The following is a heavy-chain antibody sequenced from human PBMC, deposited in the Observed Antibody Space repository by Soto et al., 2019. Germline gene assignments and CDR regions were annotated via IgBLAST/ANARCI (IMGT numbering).Heavy chain of an antibody. Sequence: GGSLRLSCAASGFTFSNAWMNWVRQAPGKGLEWVGRIKSKTDGGTTDYAAPVKGRFTISRDDSKNTLYLQMNSLKTEDTVVYYCTTDYDILTGYYLDYWGQGTLVTVSS. D-gene: IGHD3-9*01. CDR3: TTDYDILTGYYLDY. CDR2: IKSKTDGGTT. V-gene: IGHV3-15*07. CDR1: GFTFSNAW. J-gene: IGHJ4*02.